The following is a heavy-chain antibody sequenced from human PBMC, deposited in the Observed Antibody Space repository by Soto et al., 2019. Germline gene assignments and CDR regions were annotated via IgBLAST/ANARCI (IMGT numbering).Heavy chain of an antibody. D-gene: IGHD1-7*01. CDR1: GYSISSGYY. CDR3: ARGGRDNWNYGVDY. CDR2: IYHSGST. V-gene: IGHV4-38-2*01. Sequence: SETLSITCAVSGYSISSGYYWGWIRQPPWKGLEWIGSIYHSGSTYYNPSLKSRVTISVDTSKNQFSLKLSSVTAADTAVYYCARGGRDNWNYGVDYWGQGTLVTVSS. J-gene: IGHJ4*02.